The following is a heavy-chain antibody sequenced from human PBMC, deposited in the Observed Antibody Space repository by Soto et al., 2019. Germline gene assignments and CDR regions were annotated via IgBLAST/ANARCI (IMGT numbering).Heavy chain of an antibody. CDR1: GFTFSSYA. CDR2: ISYDGSNK. D-gene: IGHD2-2*01. Sequence: GGSLRLSCAASGFTFSSYAMHWVRQAPGKGLEWVAVISYDGSNKYYADSVKGRFTISRDNSKNTLYLQMNSLRAEDTAVYYCARAFVPATSYTFDYWGQGTLVTVSS. V-gene: IGHV3-30-3*01. J-gene: IGHJ4*02. CDR3: ARAFVPATSYTFDY.